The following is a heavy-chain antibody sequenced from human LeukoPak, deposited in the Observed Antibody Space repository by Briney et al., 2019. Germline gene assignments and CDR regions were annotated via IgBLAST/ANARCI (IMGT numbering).Heavy chain of an antibody. D-gene: IGHD4-17*01. Sequence: PGRSLRLSCAASGFTFSSYGMHWVRQAPGKGLEWVAFIRYDGSNKYYADSVKGRFTISRDNSKNTLYLQMNSLRAEDTAVYYCAKADYGDYGIGDYYYMDVWGKGTTVTVSS. J-gene: IGHJ6*03. CDR1: GFTFSSYG. CDR2: IRYDGSNK. CDR3: AKADYGDYGIGDYYYMDV. V-gene: IGHV3-30*02.